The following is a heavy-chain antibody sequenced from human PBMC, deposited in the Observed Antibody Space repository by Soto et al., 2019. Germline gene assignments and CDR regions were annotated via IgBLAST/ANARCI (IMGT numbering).Heavy chain of an antibody. J-gene: IGHJ6*02. D-gene: IGHD1-26*01. V-gene: IGHV4-39*01. CDR3: ARRQTVGNYYGMDV. CDR2: IYYSGST. Sequence: SETLSLTCTVSGGSISSSSYYWGWIRQPPGKGLEWIGSIYYSGSTYYNPSLKSRVTISVDTSKNQFSLKLSSVTAADTAVYYCARRQTVGNYYGMDVWGQGTTVNVSS. CDR1: GGSISSSSYY.